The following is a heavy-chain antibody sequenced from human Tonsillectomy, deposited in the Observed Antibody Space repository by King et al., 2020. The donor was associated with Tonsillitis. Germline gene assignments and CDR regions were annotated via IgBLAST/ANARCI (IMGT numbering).Heavy chain of an antibody. J-gene: IGHJ4*02. V-gene: IGHV3-23*04. CDR3: ATGCGGDCYAVWIY. CDR1: GFTFSSYA. Sequence: VQLVESGVGLGQPGGSLRLSCEASGFTFSSYAISWVRQAPGKGLEWVSAISGSGGSTLYADSGKGRFTISRYNSKNTLYLQMNSLRAEDTAVYYCATGCGGDCYAVWIYWGQGTLVTVSS. D-gene: IGHD2-21*02. CDR2: ISGSGGST.